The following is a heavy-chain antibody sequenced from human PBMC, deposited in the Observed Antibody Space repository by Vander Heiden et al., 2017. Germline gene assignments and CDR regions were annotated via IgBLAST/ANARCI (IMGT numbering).Heavy chain of an antibody. D-gene: IGHD2-15*01. Sequence: QLQLQESGPGLVKPSVTLSLTCGVFRLHIKTANRSTWVRLAPAKGLEWIGEIHHSGKTNYNPSLKSRVTISVDKSKNEFSMRLISVTAADTAVYFCARGYCNGGSCYSWRNRFDPWGQGTLVTVSS. CDR3: ARGYCNGGSCYSWRNRFDP. V-gene: IGHV4-4*02. CDR2: IHHSGKT. CDR1: RLHIKTANR. J-gene: IGHJ5*02.